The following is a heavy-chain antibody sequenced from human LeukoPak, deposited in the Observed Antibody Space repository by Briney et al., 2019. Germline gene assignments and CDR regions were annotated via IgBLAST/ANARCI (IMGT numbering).Heavy chain of an antibody. CDR2: PNFGTA. J-gene: IGHJ4*02. V-gene: IGHV1-69*01. CDR3: ARGGAAYCGGDCYFDY. D-gene: IGHD2-21*02. Sequence: PNFGTANYAQKFQGTVTITADESTSTAYMELSSLGSEDTAVYYCARGGAAYCGGDCYFDYWGQGTLVTASS.